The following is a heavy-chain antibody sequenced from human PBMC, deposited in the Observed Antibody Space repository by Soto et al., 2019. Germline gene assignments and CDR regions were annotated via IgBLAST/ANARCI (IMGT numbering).Heavy chain of an antibody. CDR3: ARGYGDYRFDY. CDR2: IYHSGST. J-gene: IGHJ4*02. D-gene: IGHD4-17*01. V-gene: IGHV4-30-2*01. Sequence: SETLSLTCAVSGGSISSGGYSWSWIRQPPGKGLEWIGYIYHSGSTYYNPSLKSRVTISVDRSKNQFSLKLSSVTAADTAVYYCARGYGDYRFDYWGQGTLVTVSS. CDR1: GGSISSGGYS.